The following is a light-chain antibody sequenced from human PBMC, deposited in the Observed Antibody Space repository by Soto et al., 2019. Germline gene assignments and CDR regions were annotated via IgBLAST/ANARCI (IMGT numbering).Light chain of an antibody. CDR2: DVS. J-gene: IGLJ1*01. V-gene: IGLV2-14*01. Sequence: QSALTQPASVSGSPGQSITISCTGTSSDVGGYHYVSWYQQYPGKAPKVMIYDVSNRPSGVSNRFSASKSGTTASLTISGLQPEDEADYYCSSYTSSNTYVFGTGTKATVL. CDR3: SSYTSSNTYV. CDR1: SSDVGGYHY.